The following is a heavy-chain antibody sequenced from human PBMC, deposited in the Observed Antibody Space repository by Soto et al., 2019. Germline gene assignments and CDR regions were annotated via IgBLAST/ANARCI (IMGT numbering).Heavy chain of an antibody. V-gene: IGHV2-5*01. CDR3: AHSLFTVTTLSDGFDY. CDR2: IYWNDDK. Sequence: SGPTLVNPTQTLTLTCTFSGFSLSTSGVGVGWIRQPPGKVLEWLALIYWNDDKRYSPSLKSRLTITKDTSKNQVVLTMTNMDPVDTATYYCAHSLFTVTTLSDGFDYWGQGTLVTVSS. CDR1: GFSLSTSGVG. D-gene: IGHD4-17*01. J-gene: IGHJ4*02.